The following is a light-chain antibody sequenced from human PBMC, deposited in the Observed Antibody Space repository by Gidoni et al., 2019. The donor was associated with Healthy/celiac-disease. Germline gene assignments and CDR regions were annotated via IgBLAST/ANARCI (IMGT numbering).Light chain of an antibody. Sequence: SASVGDRVTITCRASQSISSWLAWYQQEPGKAPKLLIYKASSLESGVPSRFSGSGSGTEFTLTISSLQPDDFATYYCQQYNSYSPYTFGQGTKLEIK. CDR3: QQYNSYSPYT. CDR2: KAS. CDR1: QSISSW. J-gene: IGKJ2*01. V-gene: IGKV1-5*03.